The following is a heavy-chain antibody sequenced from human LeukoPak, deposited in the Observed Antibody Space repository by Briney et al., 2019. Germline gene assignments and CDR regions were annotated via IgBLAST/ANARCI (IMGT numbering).Heavy chain of an antibody. CDR3: ARGLGGATSYYYMDV. J-gene: IGHJ6*03. CDR1: GYTFTSYD. CDR2: MNPNSGNT. D-gene: IGHD1-26*01. Sequence: ASVKVSCKASGYTFTSYDINWVRQATGQGLEWMGWMNPNSGNTGYAQKFQGRVTITRNTSISTAYMELSSLRSEDTAVYYCARGLGGATSYYYMDVWGKGTTVTVSS. V-gene: IGHV1-8*03.